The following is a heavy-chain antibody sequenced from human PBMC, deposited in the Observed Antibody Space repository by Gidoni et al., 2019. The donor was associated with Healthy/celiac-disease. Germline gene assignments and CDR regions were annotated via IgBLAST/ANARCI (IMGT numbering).Heavy chain of an antibody. J-gene: IGHJ3*02. D-gene: IGHD2-15*01. V-gene: IGHV4-4*02. CDR3: ARGWGPGNGVVVAATRGRRTDAFDI. CDR2: IYHSGST. CDR1: GGSISSSNW. Sequence: QVQLQESGPGLVKPSGTLSLTCAVSGGSISSSNWWSWVRQPPGKGLDWIGEIYHSGSTNYNPSLKSRVTISVDKSKNQFSLKLSSVTAADTAVYYCARGWGPGNGVVVAATRGRRTDAFDIWGQGTMVTVSS.